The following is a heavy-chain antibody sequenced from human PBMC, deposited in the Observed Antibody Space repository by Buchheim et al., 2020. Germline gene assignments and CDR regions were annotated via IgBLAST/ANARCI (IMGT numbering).Heavy chain of an antibody. D-gene: IGHD6-19*01. CDR1: GFTFSSYS. CDR3: ARDLVRSSGWYYYYGMDV. J-gene: IGHJ6*02. CDR2: ISSSSSTI. Sequence: EVQLVESGGGLVQPGGSLRLSCAASGFTFSSYSMNWVRQAPGKGLEWVSYISSSSSTIYYADSVKGRFPISRDNAKNSLYLQMNSLRAEDTAVYYCARDLVRSSGWYYYYGMDVWGQGTT. V-gene: IGHV3-48*01.